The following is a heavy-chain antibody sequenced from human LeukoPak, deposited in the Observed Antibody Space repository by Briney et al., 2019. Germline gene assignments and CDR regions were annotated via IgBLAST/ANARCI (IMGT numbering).Heavy chain of an antibody. J-gene: IGHJ4*02. V-gene: IGHV3-66*02. CDR1: GFTVSSNY. CDR2: IYTGGNT. CDR3: ARSVFWSGFDY. Sequence: GGSLRLSCAASGFTVSSNYMSWVRQAPGKGLGWVSVIYTGGNTYYADFVKGRFTISRDNSKNTVYLLMNSLRAEDTAVYYCARSVFWSGFDYWGQGTLVTVSS. D-gene: IGHD3-3*01.